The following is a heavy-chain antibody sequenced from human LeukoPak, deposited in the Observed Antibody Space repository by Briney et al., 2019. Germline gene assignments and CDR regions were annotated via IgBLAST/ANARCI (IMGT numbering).Heavy chain of an antibody. CDR2: INHSGST. D-gene: IGHD2-21*02. J-gene: IGHJ4*02. CDR3: ARRGIRLVVVTANYFDY. V-gene: IGHV4-34*01. CDR1: GGSFSGYY. Sequence: SETLSLTCAVYGGSFSGYYWSWIRQPPGKGLEWTGEINHSGSTNYNPSLKSRVTISVDTSKNQFSLKLSSVTAADTAVYYCARRGIRLVVVTANYFDYWGQGTLVTVSS.